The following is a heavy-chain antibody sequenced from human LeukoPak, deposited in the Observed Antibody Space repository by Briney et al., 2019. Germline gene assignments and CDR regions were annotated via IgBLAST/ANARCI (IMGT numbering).Heavy chain of an antibody. Sequence: PARSLRLSCAASGFTYSTYWMHWVRQAQGKGLVWVSRINSDGSSTSYADSVKGRFTISRDNAKNTVYLQTNSLRAEDTAVYYCYEGGHWGQGTLVTVSS. CDR2: INSDGSST. CDR3: YEGGH. CDR1: GFTYSTYW. J-gene: IGHJ4*02. V-gene: IGHV3-74*01. D-gene: IGHD5-12*01.